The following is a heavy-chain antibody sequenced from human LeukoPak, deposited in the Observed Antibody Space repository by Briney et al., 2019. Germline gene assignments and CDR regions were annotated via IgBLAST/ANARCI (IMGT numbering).Heavy chain of an antibody. Sequence: GESLKISCKGSGYSFTNYWIGWVRQMPGKGLEWMGIIYPADSDTRYSPSFQGQATISADKSISTAYLQWSSLTASDTAMYYCARRRSYTSSLIDYWGQGTLVTVSS. CDR3: ARRRSYTSSLIDY. CDR1: GYSFTNYW. J-gene: IGHJ4*02. CDR2: IYPADSDT. V-gene: IGHV5-51*01. D-gene: IGHD6-13*01.